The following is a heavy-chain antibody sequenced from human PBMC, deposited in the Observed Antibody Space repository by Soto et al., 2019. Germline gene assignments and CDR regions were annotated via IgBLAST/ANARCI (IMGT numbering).Heavy chain of an antibody. Sequence: QPGGSLRLSCAASGFTFSSYAMSWVRQAPGKGLEWVSAISGSGGSTYYADSVKGRFTISRDNSKNTLYLQMNSLRAEDTAVYYCAKELYYYDSSGYYYVAFDIWGQGTMVTVSS. D-gene: IGHD3-22*01. CDR2: ISGSGGST. CDR1: GFTFSSYA. V-gene: IGHV3-23*01. CDR3: AKELYYYDSSGYYYVAFDI. J-gene: IGHJ3*02.